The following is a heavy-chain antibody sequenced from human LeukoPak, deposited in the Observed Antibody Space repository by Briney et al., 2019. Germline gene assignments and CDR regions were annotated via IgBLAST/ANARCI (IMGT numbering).Heavy chain of an antibody. CDR2: IYSGGRT. J-gene: IGHJ4*02. Sequence: GGSLRLSCAASGFTVSSNYMSWVRQAPGKGLEWVSVIYSGGRTYYADAVKGRFTISRDNSKNTLFLQMNSLRAEDTAVYHCAREGGYCINGVCPPGGTHYFDYWGQGTLVTVSS. CDR1: GFTVSSNY. CDR3: AREGGYCINGVCPPGGTHYFDY. D-gene: IGHD2-8*01. V-gene: IGHV3-53*01.